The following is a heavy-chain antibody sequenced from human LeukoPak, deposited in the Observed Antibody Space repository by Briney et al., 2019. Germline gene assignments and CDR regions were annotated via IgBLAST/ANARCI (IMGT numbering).Heavy chain of an antibody. CDR2: IDPSSGGT. V-gene: IGHV1-2*02. CDR1: GYTFTGYY. D-gene: IGHD3-10*01. J-gene: IGHJ4*02. CDR3: AGRPDRSMVPIFDY. Sequence: GASVKVSCKASGYTFTGYYVHWVRQAPGQGLEWMGWIDPSSGGTNYAQKFQGRVTMTGDTSISTAYMELSRLSSDDTAVYFCAGRPDRSMVPIFDYWGQGTLVTISS.